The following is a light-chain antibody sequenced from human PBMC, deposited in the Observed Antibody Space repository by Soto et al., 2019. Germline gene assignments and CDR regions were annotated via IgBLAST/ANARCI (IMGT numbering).Light chain of an antibody. Sequence: QSVLTQTPSVSGAPGQRVTISCTGSSSNIGAGYDVHWYQQLPGTAPKLLIYGNSNRPSGVPDRFSGSKSGTSASLAITGLQAEDEADYYCQSYDSSLNGSFYVFGTGTKVTVL. V-gene: IGLV1-40*01. J-gene: IGLJ1*01. CDR3: QSYDSSLNGSFYV. CDR2: GNS. CDR1: SSNIGAGYD.